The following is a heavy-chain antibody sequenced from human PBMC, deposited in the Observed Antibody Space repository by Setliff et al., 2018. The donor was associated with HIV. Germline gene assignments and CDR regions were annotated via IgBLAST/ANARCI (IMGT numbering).Heavy chain of an antibody. Sequence: PSETLSLTCAVSGYSIRSGYYWGWIRQPPGKGLEWIGGIYHSGSTYYNPSLKSRVTISVDTSKNQFSLKLSSVTAADTAVYYCARSDSGYRSSWAPFDIWGQGTMVTVSS. J-gene: IGHJ3*02. CDR1: GYSIRSGYY. CDR3: ARSDSGYRSSWAPFDI. D-gene: IGHD6-13*01. CDR2: IYHSGST. V-gene: IGHV4-38-2*01.